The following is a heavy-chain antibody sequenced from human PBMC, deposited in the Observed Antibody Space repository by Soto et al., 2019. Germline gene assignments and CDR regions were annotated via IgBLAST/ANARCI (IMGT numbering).Heavy chain of an antibody. CDR1: GFTFSSYA. CDR2: ISGSGGST. D-gene: IGHD3-10*01. Sequence: GGSLRLSCAASGFTFSSYAMSWVRQAPGRGLEWVSAISGSGGSTYYADSVKGRFTISRDNSKNTLYLQMNSLRAEDTAVYYCAKDDDPFVLLWFGEFQGHWGQGTLVTVSS. J-gene: IGHJ4*02. CDR3: AKDDDPFVLLWFGEFQGH. V-gene: IGHV3-23*01.